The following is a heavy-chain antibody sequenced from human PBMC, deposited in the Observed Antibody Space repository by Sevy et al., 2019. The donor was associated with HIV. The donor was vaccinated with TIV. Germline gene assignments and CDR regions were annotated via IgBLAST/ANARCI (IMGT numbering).Heavy chain of an antibody. Sequence: SETLSLTCTVSGGSISSYYWSWIRQPPGKGLEWIGYIYYSGSTNYNPSLKSRVTISVDTSKNQFSLKLTSVTAADTAVYYCAREPGIAVAGEYYFDYWGQGTLVTVSS. CDR2: IYYSGST. D-gene: IGHD6-19*01. CDR1: GGSISSYY. CDR3: AREPGIAVAGEYYFDY. J-gene: IGHJ4*02. V-gene: IGHV4-59*13.